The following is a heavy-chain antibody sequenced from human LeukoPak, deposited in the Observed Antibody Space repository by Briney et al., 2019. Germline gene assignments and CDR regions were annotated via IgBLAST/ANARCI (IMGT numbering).Heavy chain of an antibody. Sequence: PGGSLRLSCAASGFTFDDYAMHWVRQAPGKGLEWVSGISWNSGSIGYADSAKGRFTISRDNAKNSLYLQMNSLRAEDTALYYCAKDEIAARSDAFDIWGQGTMVTVSS. V-gene: IGHV3-9*01. J-gene: IGHJ3*02. CDR3: AKDEIAARSDAFDI. CDR2: ISWNSGSI. D-gene: IGHD6-6*01. CDR1: GFTFDDYA.